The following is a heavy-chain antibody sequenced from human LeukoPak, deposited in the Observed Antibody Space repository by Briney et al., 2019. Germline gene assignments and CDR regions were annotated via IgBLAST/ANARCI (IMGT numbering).Heavy chain of an antibody. J-gene: IGHJ4*02. D-gene: IGHD5-18*01. CDR3: ARKNGYIDY. CDR1: GFSFSNSV. Sequence: GGSLRLSCAASGFSFSNSVMSWVRQAPGKGLEWVSAISASRGNTYYADSVKGRFTISRDNSKNTLYLQMNSLRAEDTAVYYCARKNGYIDYWGQGTLVTVSS. V-gene: IGHV3-23*01. CDR2: ISASRGNT.